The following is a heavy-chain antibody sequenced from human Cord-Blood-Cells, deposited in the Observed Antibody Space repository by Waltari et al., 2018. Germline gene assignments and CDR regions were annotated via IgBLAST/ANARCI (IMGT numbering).Heavy chain of an antibody. CDR3: ARAIHYDFWSGYFDY. J-gene: IGHJ4*02. D-gene: IGHD3-3*01. V-gene: IGHV1-69*09. CDR2: IIPILGIA. Sequence: QVQLVQSGAEVKKPGSSVKVSCKASGGTFSSYAISWVRQAPGQGLEWMGRIIPILGIANYAQKCQGRVTITADKSTSTAYMELSSLRSEDTAVYYCARAIHYDFWSGYFDYWGQGTLVTVSS. CDR1: GGTFSSYA.